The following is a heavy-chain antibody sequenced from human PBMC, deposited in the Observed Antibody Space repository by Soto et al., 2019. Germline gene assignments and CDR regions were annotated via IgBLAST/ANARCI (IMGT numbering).Heavy chain of an antibody. CDR3: ARGESWFDP. CDR2: IYYSGST. V-gene: IGHV4-61*01. J-gene: IGHJ5*02. CDR1: GGSVSSGSYY. Sequence: PSETLSLTCTVSGGSVSSGSYYWSWIRQPPGKGLEWIGYIYYSGSTNYNRSFKSRVTISVDTSKNQFSLKLSSVTAADTAVYYCARGESWFDPWGQGTLVTVSS.